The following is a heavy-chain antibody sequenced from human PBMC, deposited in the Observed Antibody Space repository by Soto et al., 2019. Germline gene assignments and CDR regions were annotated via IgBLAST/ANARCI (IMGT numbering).Heavy chain of an antibody. Sequence: SQTLSLTCVISGNNVSTNSAGWNWIRQSPSRGLEWLGRTYYRSKWNTDYAASVKGRITVNPDTSKNQFSLQLNSVTPEDTGVYYCARNSWNAPPAFDFWVQGIQVTVSS. CDR2: TYYRSKWNT. CDR1: GNNVSTNSAG. J-gene: IGHJ4*02. D-gene: IGHD1-1*01. CDR3: ARNSWNAPPAFDF. V-gene: IGHV6-1*01.